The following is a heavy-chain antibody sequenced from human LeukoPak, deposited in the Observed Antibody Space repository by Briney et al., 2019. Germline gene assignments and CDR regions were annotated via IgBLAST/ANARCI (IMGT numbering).Heavy chain of an antibody. J-gene: IGHJ4*02. CDR1: GFTFSDYY. V-gene: IGHV3-11*01. CDR3: ARRYSPSIEYYFDY. D-gene: IGHD2-15*01. CDR2: ISSSGSTI. Sequence: GGSLRPSCAASGFTFSDYYMSWIRQAPGKGLEWVSYISSSGSTIYYADSVKGRFTISRDNAKNSLYLQMNSLRAEDTAVYYCARRYSPSIEYYFDYWGQGTLATVSS.